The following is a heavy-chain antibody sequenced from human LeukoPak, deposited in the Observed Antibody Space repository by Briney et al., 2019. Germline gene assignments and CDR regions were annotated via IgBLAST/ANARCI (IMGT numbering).Heavy chain of an antibody. D-gene: IGHD4-17*01. CDR2: INPNSGGT. V-gene: IGHV1-2*02. J-gene: IGHJ4*02. CDR1: GYTFTGYY. CDR3: ARADYGDYSTFDY. Sequence: ASVKVSCKASGYTFTGYYMHWVRQAPGQGLEWMGWINPNSGGTNYAQKFQGRVTMTRDTSISTAYMELSRLRSDDTAVYYCARADYGDYSTFDYWGQGTLVTLSS.